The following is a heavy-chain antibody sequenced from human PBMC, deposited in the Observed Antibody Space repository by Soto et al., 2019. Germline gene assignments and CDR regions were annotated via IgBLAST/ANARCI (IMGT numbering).Heavy chain of an antibody. V-gene: IGHV4-34*01. J-gene: IGHJ4*02. CDR1: GGSFSGYY. CDR3: ARVESMSNGDYVDFDY. Sequence: QVQLQQWGAGLLKPSETLSLTCAVYGGSFSGYYWSWIRQPPGKGLEWIGEINHSGSTNYNPSLKSRVTISVDTSKNQFSPKLSSVTAADTAVYYCARVESMSNGDYVDFDYWGQGTLVTVSS. CDR2: INHSGST. D-gene: IGHD4-17*01.